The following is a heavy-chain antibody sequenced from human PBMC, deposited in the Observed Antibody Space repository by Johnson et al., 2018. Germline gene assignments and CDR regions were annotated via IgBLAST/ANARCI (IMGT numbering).Heavy chain of an antibody. J-gene: IGHJ3*02. CDR1: GFTFSSYW. CDR3: ARTGTTVVYAFDI. CDR2: ISGDGDSK. Sequence: VELQESGGGLVQPGGSLRLSCAASGFTFSSYWMHWVRQAPGQGPEWVSRISGDGDSKHYADSVKGRFTISSDNAKDALYLQMNTLRAENTAVYYGARTGTTVVYAFDIWGQGTMVTVSS. V-gene: IGHV3-74*01. D-gene: IGHD1-14*01.